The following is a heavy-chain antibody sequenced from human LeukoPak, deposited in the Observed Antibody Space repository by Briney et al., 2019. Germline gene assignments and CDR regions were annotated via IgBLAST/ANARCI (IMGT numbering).Heavy chain of an antibody. V-gene: IGHV3-48*01. D-gene: IGHD2/OR15-2a*01. CDR1: GFTFSSYS. J-gene: IGHJ6*03. Sequence: GGSLRLSCAASGFTFSSYSMNWVRQAPGKGLEWVSYISSSGTTIYYADSLKGRFTGSRDNAKNSLYPQMNSLRAEDTAVYYCARYTGASTYYYYYYYMDVWGKGTTVTVSS. CDR3: ARYTGASTYYYYYYYMDV. CDR2: ISSSGTTI.